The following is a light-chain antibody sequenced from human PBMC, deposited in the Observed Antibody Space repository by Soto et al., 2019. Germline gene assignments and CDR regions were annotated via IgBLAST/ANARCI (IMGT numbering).Light chain of an antibody. CDR3: QQGYRTPPNT. CDR2: GAS. Sequence: DIQMTQSPSTLSAAVGDRVTITCRASQSIKNYLDWYQHKPGAAPKLLIFGASNLESGVPSRFSGSGSGTEITLSISSLQPEDVAPYYCQQGYRTPPNTFGQGTRLEIK. V-gene: IGKV1-39*01. J-gene: IGKJ5*01. CDR1: QSIKNY.